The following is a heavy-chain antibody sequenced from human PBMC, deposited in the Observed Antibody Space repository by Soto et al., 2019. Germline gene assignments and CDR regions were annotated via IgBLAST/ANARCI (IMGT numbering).Heavy chain of an antibody. CDR2: IKSKNDGGTT. Sequence: PGGSLRLSCAASGLSFTNAWMSWVRQAAGKGLEWVGRIKSKNDGGTTDYAAPVKGRFTISRDDSKNTLYLQMNSLKTEDTAVYYCTRASGYNWNGAQDAFDIWGQGTMVTVSS. J-gene: IGHJ3*02. V-gene: IGHV3-15*01. CDR3: TRASGYNWNGAQDAFDI. CDR1: GLSFTNAW. D-gene: IGHD1-1*01.